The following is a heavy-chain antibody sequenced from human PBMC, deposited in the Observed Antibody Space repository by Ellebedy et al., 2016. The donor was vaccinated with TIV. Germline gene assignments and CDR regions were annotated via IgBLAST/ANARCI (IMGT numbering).Heavy chain of an antibody. Sequence: MPSETLSLTCTVSGGSIGDSTYYWGWIRQPPGKGLEWIGSISYSGSTNYNPSLKSRVTISVDTSKNQFSLKLRSVTAADTAVYYCARQGYRGYSYGATYTPFDYWGQGTLVTVSS. CDR3: ARQGYRGYSYGATYTPFDY. V-gene: IGHV4-39*01. J-gene: IGHJ4*02. D-gene: IGHD5-18*01. CDR2: ISYSGST. CDR1: GGSIGDSTYY.